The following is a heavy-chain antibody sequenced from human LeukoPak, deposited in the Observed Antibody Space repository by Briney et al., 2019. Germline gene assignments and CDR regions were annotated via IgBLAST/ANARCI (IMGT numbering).Heavy chain of an antibody. J-gene: IGHJ4*02. CDR1: GGSISTSSYY. CDR3: ARHVGSENYPRYFDY. D-gene: IGHD1-26*01. CDR2: MYYSGST. Sequence: PSETLSLTCTVSGGSISTSSYYWGWIRQPPGKGLEWIASMYYSGSTFYNPSHKSRVTLSVDTSNNQFSLKLSSVTAADTGVYYCARHVGSENYPRYFDYWGQGPLVTVSS. V-gene: IGHV4-39*01.